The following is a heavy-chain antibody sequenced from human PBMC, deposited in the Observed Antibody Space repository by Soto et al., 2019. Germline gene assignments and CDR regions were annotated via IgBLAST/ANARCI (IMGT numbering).Heavy chain of an antibody. J-gene: IGHJ4*02. CDR1: GFTFSSYW. V-gene: IGHV3-74*01. CDR2: INSDGSST. Sequence: EVQLVESGGGLVQPGGSLRLSCAASGFTFSSYWMHWVRQAPGKGLVWVSRINSDGSSTSYADSVKGRFTISRDNAKNTLYLQMNSLRAEDTAVYYCARGYCSGGSCYSPDGAFDYWGQGTLVTVSS. D-gene: IGHD2-15*01. CDR3: ARGYCSGGSCYSPDGAFDY.